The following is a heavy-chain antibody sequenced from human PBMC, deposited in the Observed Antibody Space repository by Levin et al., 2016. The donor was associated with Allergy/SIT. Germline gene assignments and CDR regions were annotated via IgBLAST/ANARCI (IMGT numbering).Heavy chain of an antibody. CDR3: VRDTPYDSTGFSVGH. V-gene: IGHV1-18*01. Sequence: ASVKVSCKASGYTFTTYGISWLRQAPGQGLEWMGWITSYNGHTKYAQKFQGRVTMTTDRSTTTAYMELRSLRFDDTAVYYCVRDTPYDSTGFSVGHWGQGTLVTVSS. J-gene: IGHJ4*02. D-gene: IGHD3-22*01. CDR1: GYTFTTYG. CDR2: ITSYNGHT.